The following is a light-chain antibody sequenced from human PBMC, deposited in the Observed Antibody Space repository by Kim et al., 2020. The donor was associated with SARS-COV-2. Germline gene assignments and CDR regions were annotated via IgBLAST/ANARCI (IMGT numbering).Light chain of an antibody. Sequence: IQMTQSPSSLSASVGDRVTITCRASQGISSSLAWYQQNPGKVPRLLIYAASALQSGVPSRFSGSGSGTDFTLTISSLQPEDVATYYCQKYDCAPWTFGQGTKVDIK. CDR3: QKYDCAPWT. V-gene: IGKV1-27*01. J-gene: IGKJ1*01. CDR1: QGISSS. CDR2: AAS.